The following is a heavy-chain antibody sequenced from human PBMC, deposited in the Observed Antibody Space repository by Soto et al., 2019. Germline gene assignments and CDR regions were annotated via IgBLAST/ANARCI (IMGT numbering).Heavy chain of an antibody. D-gene: IGHD1-7*01. V-gene: IGHV3-23*01. CDR3: AKGQTGTTPYYHYYYYMDV. CDR1: GFTFSSYA. J-gene: IGHJ6*03. Sequence: GGSLRLSCAASGFTFSSYAMSWVRQAPGKGLEWVSAISGSGGSTYYADSVKGRFTISRDNSKNTLYLQMNSLRAEDTAVYYCAKGQTGTTPYYHYYYYMDVWGKGTTVTVSS. CDR2: ISGSGGST.